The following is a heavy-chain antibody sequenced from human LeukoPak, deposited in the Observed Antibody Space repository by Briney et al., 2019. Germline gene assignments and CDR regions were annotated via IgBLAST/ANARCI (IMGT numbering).Heavy chain of an antibody. CDR3: ARDQGILTGSNWFDP. CDR1: GFTFSRNS. CDR2: INSDGSST. V-gene: IGHV3-74*01. Sequence: GGSLRLSCAASGFTFSRNSMTWVRQAPGKRLVWVSRINSDGSSTSYADSVKGRFTISRDNAKNTLYLQMNSLRAEDTAVYYCARDQGILTGSNWFDPWGQGTLVTVSS. D-gene: IGHD3-9*01. J-gene: IGHJ5*02.